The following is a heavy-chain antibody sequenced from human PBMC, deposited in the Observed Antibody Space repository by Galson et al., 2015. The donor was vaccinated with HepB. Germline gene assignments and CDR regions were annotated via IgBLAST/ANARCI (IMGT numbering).Heavy chain of an antibody. D-gene: IGHD4-17*01. CDR1: GFTFSSYA. CDR2: ISYDGSNK. V-gene: IGHV3-30-3*01. J-gene: IGHJ4*02. CDR3: ARDLVTTVTTSSSFDY. Sequence: SLRLSCAASGFTFSSYAMHWVRQAPGKGLEWVAVISYDGSNKYYADSVKGRFTISRDNSKNTLYLQMNSLRAEDTAVYYCARDLVTTVTTSSSFDYWGQGTLVTVSS.